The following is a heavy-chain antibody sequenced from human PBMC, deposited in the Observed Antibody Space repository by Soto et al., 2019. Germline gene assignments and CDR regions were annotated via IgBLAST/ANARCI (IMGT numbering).Heavy chain of an antibody. J-gene: IGHJ4*02. CDR2: ISGSGGST. D-gene: IGHD6-13*01. V-gene: IGHV3-23*01. CDR3: AKDKIAAAEASFDY. CDR1: GFTFSSYA. Sequence: GGSLRLSCASSGFTFSSYAMSWVRQAPGKGLEWVSAISGSGGSTYYADSLKGRFTISRDNSKNTLYLQMNSLRAEDTAVYYCAKDKIAAAEASFDYWGQGTLVTVSS.